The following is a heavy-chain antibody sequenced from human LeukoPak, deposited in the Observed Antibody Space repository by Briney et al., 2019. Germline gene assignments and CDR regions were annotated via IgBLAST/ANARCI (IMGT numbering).Heavy chain of an antibody. Sequence: GGSLRLSCAASGFTFSSYGMHWVRQAPGKGLEWVAFIRYDGSNKYYADSVKGRFTISRDNSKNTLYLQMNSLRAEDTAVYYCAKDGNYDSWSGEGPGPHNYYYYMDVWGKGTTVTVSS. CDR1: GFTFSSYG. D-gene: IGHD3-3*01. J-gene: IGHJ6*03. CDR3: AKDGNYDSWSGEGPGPHNYYYYMDV. CDR2: IRYDGSNK. V-gene: IGHV3-30*02.